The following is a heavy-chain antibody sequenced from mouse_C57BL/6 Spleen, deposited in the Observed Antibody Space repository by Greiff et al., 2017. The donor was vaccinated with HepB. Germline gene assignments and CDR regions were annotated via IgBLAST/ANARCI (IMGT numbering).Heavy chain of an antibody. D-gene: IGHD2-2*01. CDR3: ARRGGYDTGYAMDY. J-gene: IGHJ4*01. V-gene: IGHV1-59*01. Sequence: QVQLQQPGAELVRPGPSVKLSCKASGYTFTSYWMHWVKQRPGQGLEWIGVIDPSDSYTNYNQKFKGKATLTVATSSSTAYMQLSSLTSEDSAVYYCARRGGYDTGYAMDYWGQGTSVTVSS. CDR2: IDPSDSYT. CDR1: GYTFTSYW.